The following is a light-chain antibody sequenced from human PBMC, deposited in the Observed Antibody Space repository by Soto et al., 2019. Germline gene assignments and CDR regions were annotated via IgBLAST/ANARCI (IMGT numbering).Light chain of an antibody. CDR1: QSVSSSY. CDR3: QQYGSSPLFT. CDR2: GAF. V-gene: IGKV3-20*01. Sequence: EIVLTQSPGTLSLSPGERATLSCRASQSVSSSYLAWYQQKPGQAPRLLIYGAFSRATGIPDRFSGSGSGTDFALTISRLEPEDFAVYYCQQYGSSPLFTFGQGTKVEIK. J-gene: IGKJ2*01.